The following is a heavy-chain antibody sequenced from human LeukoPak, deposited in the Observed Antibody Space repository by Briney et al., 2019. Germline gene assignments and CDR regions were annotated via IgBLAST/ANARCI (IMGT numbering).Heavy chain of an antibody. Sequence: GGSLRLSCAASGFTFSSYGMHWVRQAPGKGLEWVAVISYDGSNKYYADSVKGRFTISRDNSKNTLYLQMNSLRAEDTAVYYCASGPIVVVPAADYWGQGTLVTVSS. CDR1: GFTFSSYG. CDR2: ISYDGSNK. D-gene: IGHD2-2*01. V-gene: IGHV3-30*19. CDR3: ASGPIVVVPAADY. J-gene: IGHJ4*02.